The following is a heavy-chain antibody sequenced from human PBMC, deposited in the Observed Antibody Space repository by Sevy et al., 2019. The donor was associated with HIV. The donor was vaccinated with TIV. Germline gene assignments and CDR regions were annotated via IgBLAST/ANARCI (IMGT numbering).Heavy chain of an antibody. J-gene: IGHJ6*03. CDR2: ITSGGNSI. D-gene: IGHD4-17*01. CDR3: ARVDYDDYTTWGTGYYYMDV. CDR1: GFAFSDYY. V-gene: IGHV3-11*01. Sequence: GGSLRLSCAVSGFAFSDYYMTWIRQAPGKGLEWVSYITSGGNSINYAGSVKGVFTVSRDNPKNSLYLQMNSLRAEDTAVYYCARVDYDDYTTWGTGYYYMDVWGKGTMVTVSS.